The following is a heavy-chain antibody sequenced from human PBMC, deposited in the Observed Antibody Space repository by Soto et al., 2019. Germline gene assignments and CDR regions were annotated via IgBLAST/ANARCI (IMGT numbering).Heavy chain of an antibody. CDR3: ARMSSFYDKWYFDL. D-gene: IGHD3-22*01. V-gene: IGHV4-30-4*01. CDR2: VCYSGTT. CDR1: GGAINNHSYY. Sequence: LWLKGTVSGGAINNHSYYWRLIRDTPRNGLDWSGYVCYSGTTDYIPSLKSRLSMSIDKSQNQFTLKLNSVTAADTATYYCARMSSFYDKWYFDLWGRGTLVTFSS. J-gene: IGHJ2*01.